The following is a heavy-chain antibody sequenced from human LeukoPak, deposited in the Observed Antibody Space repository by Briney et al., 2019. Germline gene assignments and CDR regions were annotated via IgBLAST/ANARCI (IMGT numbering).Heavy chain of an antibody. CDR1: GFTFSNAW. CDR2: IKSKTDGGTT. J-gene: IGHJ6*02. D-gene: IGHD5-24*01. Sequence: PGGSLRLSCAASGFTFSNAWMSWVRQAPGQVLERVGRIKSKTDGGTTDYAAPVKGRFTISRDDSKNTLYLQMNSLKTEDTAVYYCTTGSLMGYYYYGMDVWGQGTTVTVSS. CDR3: TTGSLMGYYYYGMDV. V-gene: IGHV3-15*01.